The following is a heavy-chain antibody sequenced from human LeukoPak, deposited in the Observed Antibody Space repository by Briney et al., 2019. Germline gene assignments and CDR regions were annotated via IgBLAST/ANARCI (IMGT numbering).Heavy chain of an antibody. J-gene: IGHJ4*02. V-gene: IGHV3-73*01. Sequence: GGSLRLSCAASGFTFSGSAMHCVRQASGKGLEWVGRIRSKANSYATAYAASVKGRFTISRDDSKNTAYLQMNSLKTEDTAVYYCTRLTHYYDGSGYPETIDYWGQGTLVTVSS. CDR1: GFTFSGSA. D-gene: IGHD3-22*01. CDR2: IRSKANSYAT. CDR3: TRLTHYYDGSGYPETIDY.